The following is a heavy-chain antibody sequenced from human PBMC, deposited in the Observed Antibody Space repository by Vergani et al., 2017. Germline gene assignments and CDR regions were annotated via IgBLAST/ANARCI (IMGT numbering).Heavy chain of an antibody. Sequence: QVHLVESGGGVVQPGRSLTLSCVASGFSLRGHGMHWVRQAPGKGLEWVAMISYDGDRRDYGDFAKGRFAISRDSSKTVYLQMNSLRVEDTAMYFCAKDLSFSTSWPRFDSRGQGTLVTVSS. D-gene: IGHD2/OR15-2a*01. CDR1: GFSLRGHG. CDR2: ISYDGDRR. J-gene: IGHJ4*02. V-gene: IGHV3-30*18. CDR3: AKDLSFSTSWPRFDS.